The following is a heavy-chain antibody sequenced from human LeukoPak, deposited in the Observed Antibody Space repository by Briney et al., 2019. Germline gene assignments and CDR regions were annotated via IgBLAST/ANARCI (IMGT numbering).Heavy chain of an antibody. CDR1: GFIFSNYA. J-gene: IGHJ6*02. CDR3: ARRWLGDPYGMDV. V-gene: IGHV3-23*01. CDR2: IGGVSESF. Sequence: GGSLRLSCAASGFIFSNYAMTWVRQAPGKGLEWVSIIGGVSESFYYADSVKGRSTVSRDNSKDTLYLQINSLRDEDTAVYYCARRWLGDPYGMDVWGQGTTVSVPS. D-gene: IGHD3-10*01.